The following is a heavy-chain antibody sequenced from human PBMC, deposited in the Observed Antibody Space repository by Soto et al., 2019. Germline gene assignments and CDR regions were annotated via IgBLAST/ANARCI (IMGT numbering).Heavy chain of an antibody. Sequence: LRLSCSTSGFTFSTYAMNWVRQAPGKGLEWVSALSGSGGTTYYADSVRGRFTISRDNSKNTLFLQMSSLRAEDTALYYCAKQRAGYGSGSDTFYFDFWGQGTLVTVSS. CDR1: GFTFSTYA. CDR3: AKQRAGYGSGSDTFYFDF. CDR2: LSGSGGTT. D-gene: IGHD3-10*01. J-gene: IGHJ4*02. V-gene: IGHV3-23*01.